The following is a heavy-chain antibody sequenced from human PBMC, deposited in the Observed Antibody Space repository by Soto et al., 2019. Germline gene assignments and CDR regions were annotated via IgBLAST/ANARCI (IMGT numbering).Heavy chain of an antibody. V-gene: IGHV6-1*01. D-gene: IGHD6-19*01. J-gene: IGHJ4*02. Sequence: PSQTLSLTCAISGDSVSSISAAWNWIRQSPSRGLGWLGRTYYRSKWYNEYEVSVRSRIAINPDTSRNQFSLQLDSVTPEDTAVYYCARTSGYFDSWGQGSLVTVSS. CDR2: TYYRSKWYN. CDR1: GDSVSSISAA. CDR3: ARTSGYFDS.